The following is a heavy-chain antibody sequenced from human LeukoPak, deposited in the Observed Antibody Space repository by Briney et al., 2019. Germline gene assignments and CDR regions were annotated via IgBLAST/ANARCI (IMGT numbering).Heavy chain of an antibody. CDR2: INPNSGGT. D-gene: IGHD3-10*01. CDR1: GYTFTGYY. CDR3: AREVDREGFDY. J-gene: IGHJ4*02. Sequence: ASVTVSFKASGYTFTGYYMHWVRHAPGQGLEWMGRINPNSGGTNYAQKFQGRVTMTRDTSISTPYMELSRLRSDVTGVYYCAREVDREGFDYWGQGTLVTVSS. V-gene: IGHV1-2*05.